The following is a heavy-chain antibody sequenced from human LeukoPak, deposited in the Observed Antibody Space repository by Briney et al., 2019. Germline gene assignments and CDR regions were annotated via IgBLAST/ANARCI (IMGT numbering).Heavy chain of an antibody. CDR1: GDSIISSSYY. V-gene: IGHV4-39*01. CDR3: ARLYSGTRPPDY. D-gene: IGHD1-26*01. J-gene: IGHJ4*02. Sequence: SETLSLTCTVSGDSIISSSYYWGWIRQPPXKGLEWIGSIYYSGRTYYNPSLKSRVTISIDTSKNQLSLKLSSVTAADTAVYYCARLYSGTRPPDYWGQGTLVTVSS. CDR2: IYYSGRT.